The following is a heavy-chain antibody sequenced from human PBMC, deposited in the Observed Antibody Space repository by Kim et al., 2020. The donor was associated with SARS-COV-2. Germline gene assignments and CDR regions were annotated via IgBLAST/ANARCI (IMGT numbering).Heavy chain of an antibody. V-gene: IGHV4-59*09. D-gene: IGHD3-9*01. Sequence: SLKSRVTISVDTSKNQFSLKLSSVTAADTAVYYCARGGDILTGYYYGMDVWGQGTTVTVSS. CDR3: ARGGDILTGYYYGMDV. J-gene: IGHJ6*02.